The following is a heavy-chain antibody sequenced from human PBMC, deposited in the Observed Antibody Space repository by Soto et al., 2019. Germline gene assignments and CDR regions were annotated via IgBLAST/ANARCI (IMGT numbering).Heavy chain of an antibody. Sequence: GGSLRLSCAASGFSFSDYYMTWIRQAPGQGLEWVSYISSRSGTIFYADSVKGRFTLSRDNSKNSMSLQMNSLRAEDTAVYYCAREVDRALVGSPHYFDYWGQGTLVTVSS. D-gene: IGHD5-18*01. CDR3: AREVDRALVGSPHYFDY. J-gene: IGHJ4*01. CDR2: ISSRSGTI. CDR1: GFSFSDYY. V-gene: IGHV3-11*01.